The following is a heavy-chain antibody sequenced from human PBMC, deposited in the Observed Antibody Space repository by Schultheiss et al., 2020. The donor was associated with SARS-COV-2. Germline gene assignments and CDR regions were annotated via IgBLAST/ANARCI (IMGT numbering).Heavy chain of an antibody. J-gene: IGHJ4*02. V-gene: IGHV4-4*02. D-gene: IGHD3-22*01. CDR1: GGSISSSNW. CDR3: ARMRVVDKDLDY. CDR2: IYYSGST. Sequence: SETLSLTCAVSGGSISSSNWWSWVRQPPGKGLEWIGSIYYSGSTYYNPSLKSRVTISVDTSKNQFSLRLSSVTAADTAVYYCARMRVVDKDLDYWGQGTLVTVSS.